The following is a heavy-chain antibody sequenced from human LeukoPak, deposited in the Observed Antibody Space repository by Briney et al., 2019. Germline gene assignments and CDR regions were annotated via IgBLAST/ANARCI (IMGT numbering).Heavy chain of an antibody. V-gene: IGHV4-31*03. J-gene: IGHJ4*02. CDR3: ARGGPLPFDY. CDR2: IYYSGST. CDR1: GGSISSGDYY. Sequence: SETLSLTCTVSGGSISSGDYYWSWIRQHPGKGLEWIGYIYYSGSTHYNPSLKSRVNISVDTSKNQFSLKLSSVTAADTAVYYCARGGPLPFDYWGQGTLVTVSS.